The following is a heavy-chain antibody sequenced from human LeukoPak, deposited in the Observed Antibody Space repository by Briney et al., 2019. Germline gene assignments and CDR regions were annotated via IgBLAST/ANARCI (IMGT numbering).Heavy chain of an antibody. CDR2: INHSGST. Sequence: PSETLSLTCAVYGGSFSGYYWSWIRQPPGKGLEWIGEINHSGSTNYNPSLKSRVTISVDTSKNQFSLKLSSVTAADTAVYYCARTLRRYNWNHQGAGGYLDYWGQGTLVTVSS. J-gene: IGHJ4*02. CDR1: GGSFSGYY. V-gene: IGHV4-34*01. CDR3: ARTLRRYNWNHQGAGGYLDY. D-gene: IGHD1-14*01.